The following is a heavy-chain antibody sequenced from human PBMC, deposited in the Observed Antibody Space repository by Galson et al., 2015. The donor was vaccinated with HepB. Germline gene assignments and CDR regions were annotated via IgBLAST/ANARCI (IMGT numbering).Heavy chain of an antibody. Sequence: SLRLSCAASGFTFNNAWMNWVRQAPGKGLEWVSAISGSGGTTYYADSVKGRFTISRDNSKNTLYLQMNSLRAEDTAVYYCARDDMGSGSYLSLPFYYYYGMDVWGQGTTVTVSS. CDR1: GFTFNNAW. CDR2: ISGSGGTT. CDR3: ARDDMGSGSYLSLPFYYYYGMDV. J-gene: IGHJ6*02. V-gene: IGHV3-23*01. D-gene: IGHD3-10*01.